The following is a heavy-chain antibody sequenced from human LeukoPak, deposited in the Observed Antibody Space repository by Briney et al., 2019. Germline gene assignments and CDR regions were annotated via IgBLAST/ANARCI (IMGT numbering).Heavy chain of an antibody. Sequence: PGGSLRLSCAASGFTFSSYAMHWVRQAPGKGLEWVAVIAYHGGAEYYADSVKGRFTISRDNSKNTVDLQLNSLRAEDSAVYYCAKQSFRMVNYFDYWGQGTLVTVSS. V-gene: IGHV3-30-3*02. J-gene: IGHJ4*02. CDR2: IAYHGGAE. CDR3: AKQSFRMVNYFDY. D-gene: IGHD3-16*02. CDR1: GFTFSSYA.